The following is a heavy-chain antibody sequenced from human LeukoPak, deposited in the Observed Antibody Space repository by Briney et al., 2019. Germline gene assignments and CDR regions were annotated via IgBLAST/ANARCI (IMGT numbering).Heavy chain of an antibody. D-gene: IGHD3-22*01. J-gene: IGHJ4*02. Sequence: ASVKVSCKASGYTFTGYYMHWVRQAPGQGLEWMGWINPNSGGTNYAQKFQGRVTMTRDTSISTAYMELSRLRSDDTAVYYCARVMVSSGYYDADYWGQGTLVTVSS. CDR1: GYTFTGYY. CDR3: ARVMVSSGYYDADY. CDR2: INPNSGGT. V-gene: IGHV1-2*02.